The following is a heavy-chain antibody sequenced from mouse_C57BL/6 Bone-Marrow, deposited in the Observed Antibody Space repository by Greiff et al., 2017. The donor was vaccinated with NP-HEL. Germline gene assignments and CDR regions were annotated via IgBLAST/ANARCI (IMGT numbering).Heavy chain of an antibody. CDR1: GYTFTTYP. CDR2: FHPYNDDT. Sequence: VQGVESGAELVKPGASVKMSCKASGYTFTTYPIEWMKQNHGKSLEWIGNFHPYNDDTKYNEKFKGKATLTVEKSSSTVYLELSRLTSDDSAVYYCARRNIYYGNYFDYWGQGTTLTVSS. CDR3: ARRNIYYGNYFDY. J-gene: IGHJ2*01. D-gene: IGHD2-1*01. V-gene: IGHV1-47*01.